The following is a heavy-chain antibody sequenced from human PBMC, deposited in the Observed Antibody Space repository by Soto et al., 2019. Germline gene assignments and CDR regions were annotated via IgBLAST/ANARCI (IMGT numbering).Heavy chain of an antibody. V-gene: IGHV4-39*01. J-gene: IGHJ2*01. D-gene: IGHD5-12*01. CDR2: IYYSGST. Sequence: PSETVYLTCTVSGGSISSSSYYWGWILQPPGKGLEWIGSIYYSGSTYYNPSLKSRVTISVDTSKNQFSLKLSSVTAADTAVYYCARPGDGYNYDWYFDLWGRGTLVTVSS. CDR3: ARPGDGYNYDWYFDL. CDR1: GGSISSSSYY.